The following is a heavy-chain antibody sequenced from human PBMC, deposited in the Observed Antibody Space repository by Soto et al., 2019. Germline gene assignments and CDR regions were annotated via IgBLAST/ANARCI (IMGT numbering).Heavy chain of an antibody. D-gene: IGHD1-20*01. CDR1: GGSISSSSYY. CDR3: ARPPPKVFEPSTAFDI. CDR2: IYYSGST. J-gene: IGHJ3*02. Sequence: SETLSLTCTVSGGSISSSSYYWGWIRQPPGKGLEWIGSIYYSGSTYYNPSLKSRVTISVDTSKNQFSLKLSSVTAADTAVYYCARPPPKVFEPSTAFDIWGQGTMVTVSS. V-gene: IGHV4-39*01.